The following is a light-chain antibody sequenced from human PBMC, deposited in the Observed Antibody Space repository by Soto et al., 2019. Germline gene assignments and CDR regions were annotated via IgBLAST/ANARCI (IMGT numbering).Light chain of an antibody. CDR1: QSVSSAY. J-gene: IGKJ4*01. CDR3: QQYGSSPPVT. Sequence: EIVLTQSPGTLSLSPGDRATLSCRASQSVSSAYLAWYQQKPGQSPRLLIYGASSRATGIPDRFSGSGSGTDFTLNISRLEPEDFAVYYCQQYGSSPPVTFGGGTKVEIK. CDR2: GAS. V-gene: IGKV3-20*01.